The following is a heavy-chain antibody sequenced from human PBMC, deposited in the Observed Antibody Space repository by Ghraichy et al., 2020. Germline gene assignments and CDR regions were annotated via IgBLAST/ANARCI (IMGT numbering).Heavy chain of an antibody. J-gene: IGHJ2*01. D-gene: IGHD2-8*01. CDR1: GFTFSSYS. V-gene: IGHV3-48*01. CDR2: ISSSSSTI. Sequence: GESLRLSCAASGFTFSSYSMNWVRQAPGKGLEWVSYISSSSSTIYYADSVKGRFTISRDNAKNSLYLQMNSLRAEDTAVYYCAHILRQRRNTRGPKNFDLWGRGTLVTVSP. CDR3: AHILRQRRNTRGPKNFDL.